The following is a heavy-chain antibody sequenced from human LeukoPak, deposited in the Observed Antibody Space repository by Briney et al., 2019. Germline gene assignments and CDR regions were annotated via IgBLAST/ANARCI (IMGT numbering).Heavy chain of an antibody. J-gene: IGHJ4*02. Sequence: GASVKVSCRASGYTFTGYDINWVRQATGQGLEWMGYMNPHSGDTGYAQKFQGRVSLTRSTSTSTAYMELSSLKSDDTAVYYCVRGGYYYNTWGQGTLGTVSS. CDR1: GYTFTGYD. V-gene: IGHV1-8*01. CDR3: VRGGYYYNT. CDR2: MNPHSGDT. D-gene: IGHD3-22*01.